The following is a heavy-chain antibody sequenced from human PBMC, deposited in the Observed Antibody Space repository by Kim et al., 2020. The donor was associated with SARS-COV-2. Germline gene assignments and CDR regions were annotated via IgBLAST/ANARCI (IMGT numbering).Heavy chain of an antibody. J-gene: IGHJ4*02. Sequence: SETLSLTCTVSGGSISSYYWSWIRQPPGKGLEWIGYIYYSGSTNYNPSLKSRVTISVDTSKNQFSLKLSSVTAADTAVYYCASSQYSSSWLWFDYWGQGTLVTVSS. V-gene: IGHV4-59*01. CDR2: IYYSGST. CDR1: GGSISSYY. CDR3: ASSQYSSSWLWFDY. D-gene: IGHD6-13*01.